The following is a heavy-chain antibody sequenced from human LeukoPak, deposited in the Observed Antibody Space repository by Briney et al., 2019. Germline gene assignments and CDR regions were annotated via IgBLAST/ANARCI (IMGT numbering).Heavy chain of an antibody. CDR1: GGSISSSSYY. Sequence: PSETLSLTCTVSGGSISSSSYYWGWIRQPPGKGLEWIGSIYYSGSTYYNPSLKSRVTISVDTSKNQFSLKLSSVTAADTTVYYCARQTRYYYGSGSYQYYFEYRGQGTLVTVSS. CDR2: IYYSGST. V-gene: IGHV4-39*01. J-gene: IGHJ4*02. D-gene: IGHD3-10*01. CDR3: ARQTRYYYGSGSYQYYFEY.